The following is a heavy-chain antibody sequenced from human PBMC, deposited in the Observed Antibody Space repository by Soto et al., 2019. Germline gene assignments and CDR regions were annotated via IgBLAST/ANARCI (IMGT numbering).Heavy chain of an antibody. V-gene: IGHV1-18*04. Sequence: QDQLVQSGTEVKKPGASVKVSCKASGYTFTSYGITWVRQAPGQGLEWMGWIGTDNGHTNYAQKFQGRVTLTTDTSTNAAYMELRSLRSDDTAVYYCARAGYSSSWFSDYYYYGMDVWGQGTTVTVSS. CDR1: GYTFTSYG. J-gene: IGHJ6*02. CDR2: IGTDNGHT. D-gene: IGHD6-13*01. CDR3: ARAGYSSSWFSDYYYYGMDV.